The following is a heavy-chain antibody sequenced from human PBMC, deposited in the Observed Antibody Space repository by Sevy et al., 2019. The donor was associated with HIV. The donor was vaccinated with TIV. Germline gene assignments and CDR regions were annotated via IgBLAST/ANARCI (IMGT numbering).Heavy chain of an antibody. CDR3: AKAQYYYDSSGYPIDY. CDR2: ISGSGGST. J-gene: IGHJ4*02. CDR1: GFTFSSYA. Sequence: GGSLRLSCAASGFTFSSYAMSWVRQAPGKGLEWASAISGSGGSTYYEDSVKGRFTISRDNSKNTLYLQMNSLRAEDTAVYYCAKAQYYYDSSGYPIDYWGQGTLVTVSS. D-gene: IGHD3-22*01. V-gene: IGHV3-23*01.